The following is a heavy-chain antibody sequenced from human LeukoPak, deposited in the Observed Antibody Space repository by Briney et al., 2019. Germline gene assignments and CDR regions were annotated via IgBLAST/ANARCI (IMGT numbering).Heavy chain of an antibody. CDR3: ARAVGATHFDY. V-gene: IGHV3-7*04. J-gene: IGHJ4*02. D-gene: IGHD1-26*01. CDR1: GFTFSSYW. CDR2: IKQDGSEK. Sequence: GGSLRLSFAASGFTFSSYWMSWVRQAPGKGLEWVANIKQDGSEKFYVDSVKGRFTFSRDNDKNSLCLQMNSLRAEDTAVYYCARAVGATHFDYWGQGILVTVSS.